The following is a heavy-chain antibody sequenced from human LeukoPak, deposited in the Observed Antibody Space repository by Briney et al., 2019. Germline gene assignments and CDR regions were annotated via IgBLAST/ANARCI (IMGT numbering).Heavy chain of an antibody. D-gene: IGHD4-17*01. CDR2: ISSSGSYI. J-gene: IGHJ5*02. V-gene: IGHV3-48*03. Sequence: PGGSLRLSCAASGFTFSNYEMNWVRQAPGKGLEWVSCISSSGSYIYYADSVKGRFTISRDNAKNSLYLEMNSLRAEDTAVYYCARDPATATTIDWFDPWGQGTLVTVSS. CDR3: ARDPATATTIDWFDP. CDR1: GFTFSNYE.